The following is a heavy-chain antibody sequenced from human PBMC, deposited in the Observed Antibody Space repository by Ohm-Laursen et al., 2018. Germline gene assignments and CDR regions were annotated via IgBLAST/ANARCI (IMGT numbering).Heavy chain of an antibody. D-gene: IGHD1-14*01. CDR2: IHYSGNT. Sequence: SDTLSLTCPVSGGSISSYYWSWIRQPPGKGLEWIGYIHYSGNTNYNPSLKSRVTISVDTSKTQFSLNLSSVTAADTAVYFCASGSLTGPIDSWGQGTLVTVSS. J-gene: IGHJ4*02. V-gene: IGHV4-59*08. CDR3: ASGSLTGPIDS. CDR1: GGSISSYY.